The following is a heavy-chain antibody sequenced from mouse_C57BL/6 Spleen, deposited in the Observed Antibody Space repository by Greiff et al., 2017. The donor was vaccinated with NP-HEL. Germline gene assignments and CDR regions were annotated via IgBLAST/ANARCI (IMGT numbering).Heavy chain of an antibody. D-gene: IGHD1-1*02. CDR2: IYPGDGDT. CDR1: GYAFSSYW. J-gene: IGHJ4*01. CDR3: ARYLYGYYAMDY. V-gene: IGHV1-80*01. Sequence: VQLQQSGAELVKPGASVKISCKASGYAFSSYWMNWVKQRPGKGLEWIGQIYPGDGDTNYNGKLKGKATLTADKSSSTAYMQLSSLTSEDSAVYFCARYLYGYYAMDYWGQGTSVTVSS.